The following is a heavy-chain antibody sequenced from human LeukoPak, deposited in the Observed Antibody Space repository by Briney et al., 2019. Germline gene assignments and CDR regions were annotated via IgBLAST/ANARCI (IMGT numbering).Heavy chain of an antibody. J-gene: IGHJ4*02. CDR2: INAGNGNT. CDR1: GYTFTSYA. CDR3: ARDFRPYSSSWYRFDDY. Sequence: GASVKVSCKASGYTFTSYAMHWVRQAPGQRLEWMGWINAGNGNTKYSQKFQGRVTITRDTSASTAYMELSSLRSEDTAVYYCARDFRPYSSSWYRFDDYWGQGTLVTVSS. D-gene: IGHD6-13*01. V-gene: IGHV1-3*01.